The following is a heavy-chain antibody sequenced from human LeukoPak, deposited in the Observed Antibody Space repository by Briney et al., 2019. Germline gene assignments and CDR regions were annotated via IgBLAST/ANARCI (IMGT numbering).Heavy chain of an antibody. Sequence: SVKVSCKASGGTFSSYAISWVRQAPGHGLEWMGRIIPILGIANYAQKFQGRVTITADKSTSTAYMELSSLRSEDTAVYYCARSYSSSWFPRGNYYYGMDVWGQGTTVTVSS. V-gene: IGHV1-69*04. CDR2: IIPILGIA. CDR3: ARSYSSSWFPRGNYYYGMDV. D-gene: IGHD6-13*01. J-gene: IGHJ6*02. CDR1: GGTFSSYA.